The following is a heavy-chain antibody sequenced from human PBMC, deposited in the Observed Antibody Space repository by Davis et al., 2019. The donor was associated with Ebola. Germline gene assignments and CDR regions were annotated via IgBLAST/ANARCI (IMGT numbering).Heavy chain of an antibody. CDR2: ISGSGGSP. V-gene: IGHV3-23*01. CDR1: GPTVRSNY. Sequence: PGGFLRSSFPAPGPTVRSNYMSWVCQVPGKGLEWVSAISGSGGSPYYADSVKGRFTISRDNSKNTLHLQMHSLRAEDTAVYYCARGLLWIRDQYFDSWGQGTLVSVSS. J-gene: IGHJ4*02. CDR3: ARGLLWIRDQYFDS. D-gene: IGHD5-12*01.